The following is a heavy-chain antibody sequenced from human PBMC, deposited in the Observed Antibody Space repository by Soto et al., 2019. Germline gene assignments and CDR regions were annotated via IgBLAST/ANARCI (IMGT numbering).Heavy chain of an antibody. CDR1: GFAFSTYW. CDR3: ARGAKNIYAMDV. Sequence: EVQLVESGGGLVQPGGSLRLSCAASGFAFSTYWMHWVRQAPGKGLLWVSRIKFDGSSTYYADSVKGRFTISRDDAKNTLFLQMNGLRVDYTAVYYCARGAKNIYAMDVW. J-gene: IGHJ6*01. CDR2: IKFDGSST. V-gene: IGHV3-74*01.